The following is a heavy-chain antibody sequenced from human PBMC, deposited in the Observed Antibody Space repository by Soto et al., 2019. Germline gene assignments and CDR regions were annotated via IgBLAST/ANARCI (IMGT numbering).Heavy chain of an antibody. D-gene: IGHD3-10*01. V-gene: IGHV3-7*03. Sequence: PGGSLRLSCAASGFTFSSYWMSWVRQAPGKGLERVANIKQDGSEKYYVDSVKGRFTISRDNAKNSLYLQMNSLRAEDTAVYYCARDGSITMVRGAAFDYWGQGTLVTVSS. CDR3: ARDGSITMVRGAAFDY. J-gene: IGHJ4*02. CDR2: IKQDGSEK. CDR1: GFTFSSYW.